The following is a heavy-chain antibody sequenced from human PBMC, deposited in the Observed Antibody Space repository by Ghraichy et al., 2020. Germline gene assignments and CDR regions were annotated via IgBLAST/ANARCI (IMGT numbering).Heavy chain of an antibody. J-gene: IGHJ6*03. D-gene: IGHD2/OR15-2a*01. CDR1: GGSISGYY. CDR2: IYYSGST. Sequence: ETLSLTCTVSGGSISGYYWSWIRQPPGKGLEWIGYIYYSGSTNYNASLKTRVTISIDTSQNQLALKLNSVTAADTAVYYCARLQRVGNTGYYMDVWGKGTAVTVSS. CDR3: ARLQRVGNTGYYMDV. V-gene: IGHV4-59*08.